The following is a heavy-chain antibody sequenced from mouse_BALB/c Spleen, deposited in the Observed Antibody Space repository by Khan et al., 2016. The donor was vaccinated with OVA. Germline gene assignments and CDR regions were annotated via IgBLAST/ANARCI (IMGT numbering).Heavy chain of an antibody. J-gene: IGHJ4*01. CDR2: INPTSGYS. CDR3: ARSGPSYAMDY. CDR1: GYTFTNYP. Sequence: QIQLVQSGAELARPGASVKMSCKASGYTFTNYPIHWIKQRPGQGLEWIGNINPTSGYSNYNQKFKDKATLTADKSSSTAYMQLNNLTSEDSAVYYCARSGPSYAMDYWGQGTSVTVSS. V-gene: IGHV1-4*01.